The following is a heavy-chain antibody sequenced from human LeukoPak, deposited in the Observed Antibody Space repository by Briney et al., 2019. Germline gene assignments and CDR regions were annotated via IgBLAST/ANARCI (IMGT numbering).Heavy chain of an antibody. CDR2: IIGDGSKT. Sequence: GGSLRLSCAASGFTFDEYAMHWVRQAPGKGLEWVSLIIGDGSKTDYADSVRGRFTISRDNNKNSLYLQMNSLRTEDTALYYCAKDRYCSSTSCPTDHWGQGTLVIVSS. V-gene: IGHV3-43*02. J-gene: IGHJ4*02. CDR1: GFTFDEYA. D-gene: IGHD2-2*01. CDR3: AKDRYCSSTSCPTDH.